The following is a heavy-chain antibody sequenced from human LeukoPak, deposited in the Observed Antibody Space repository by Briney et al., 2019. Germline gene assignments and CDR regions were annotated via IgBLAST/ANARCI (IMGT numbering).Heavy chain of an antibody. V-gene: IGHV4-34*01. CDR1: GGSFSGYY. Sequence: SETLSLTCAVYGGSFSGYYWSWIRQPPGKGLEWIGEINHSGSTNYNPSLKSRVTISVDTSKNQFSLKLSSVTAADTAVYYCARGGRRGSYCSGGSCYFGYWGQGTLVTVSS. D-gene: IGHD2-15*01. CDR2: INHSGST. CDR3: ARGGRRGSYCSGGSCYFGY. J-gene: IGHJ4*02.